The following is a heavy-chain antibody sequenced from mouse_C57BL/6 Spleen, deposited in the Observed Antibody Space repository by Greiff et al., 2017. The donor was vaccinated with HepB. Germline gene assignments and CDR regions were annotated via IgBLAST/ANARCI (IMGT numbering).Heavy chain of an antibody. V-gene: IGHV5-6*01. CDR3: ASHRTTVVEGGYYFDY. D-gene: IGHD1-1*01. Sequence: EVMLVESGGDLVKPGGSLKLSCAASGFTFSSYGLSWVRQTPDKRLAWVATISSGGSYTYYPDSVKGRFTISRENAKNILYLKMISLKSEDTAMYYCASHRTTVVEGGYYFDYWGQGATLTVSS. J-gene: IGHJ2*01. CDR1: GFTFSSYG. CDR2: ISSGGSYT.